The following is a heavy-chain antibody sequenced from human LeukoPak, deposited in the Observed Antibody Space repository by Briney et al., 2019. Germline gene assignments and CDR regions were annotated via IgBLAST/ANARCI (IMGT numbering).Heavy chain of an antibody. D-gene: IGHD4-17*01. Sequence: PGGSLRLSCAASGFTVSSNYMSWVRQAPGKGLEWVSVIYSGGSTYYADSVKGRFTISRDNSKNTLYLQMNSLRAEDTAAYYCAGLYGDYGPYYFDYWGQGTLVTVSS. CDR1: GFTVSSNY. J-gene: IGHJ4*02. V-gene: IGHV3-53*01. CDR3: AGLYGDYGPYYFDY. CDR2: IYSGGST.